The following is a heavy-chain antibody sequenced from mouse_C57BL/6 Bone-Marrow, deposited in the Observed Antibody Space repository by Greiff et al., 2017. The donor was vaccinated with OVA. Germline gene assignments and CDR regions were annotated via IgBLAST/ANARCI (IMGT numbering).Heavy chain of an antibody. Sequence: VQLVESGAELVKPWASVKISCKASGYAFIISCMNWVKQRPGKGLEWIGQIYPGYGDTNYNGKFKGKATLTADKSSSTAYMQLSSLTSEDSAVYFCARGGPDYWGQGTTLTVSS. CDR3: ARGGPDY. CDR2: IYPGYGDT. V-gene: IGHV1-80*01. CDR1: GYAFIISC. D-gene: IGHD3-3*01. J-gene: IGHJ2*01.